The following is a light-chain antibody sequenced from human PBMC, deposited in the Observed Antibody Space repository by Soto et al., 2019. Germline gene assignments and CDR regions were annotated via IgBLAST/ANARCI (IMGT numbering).Light chain of an antibody. CDR1: GSDIGGYNR. Sequence: QSALTQPASVSGSPGQSITISCTGTGSDIGGYNRVSWYQQHPGKAPKLIMYEVNTRPSGVPDRFSGSKSGSTASLTISGLQAEDEADYYCSLYISGSTYVFGTGTKLTVL. V-gene: IGLV2-14*01. J-gene: IGLJ1*01. CDR2: EVN. CDR3: SLYISGSTYV.